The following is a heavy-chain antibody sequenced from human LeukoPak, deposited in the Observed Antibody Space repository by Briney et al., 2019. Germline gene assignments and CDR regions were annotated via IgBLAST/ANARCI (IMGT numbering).Heavy chain of an antibody. D-gene: IGHD4-17*01. Sequence: SETLSLTCAVYGGSFSGYYWSWIRQPPGKGLEWIGYIYYSGSTNYKPSLKSRVTISVDTSKNQFSLKLSSVTAADTAVYYCARDFYGDYYFDYWGQGTLVTVSS. V-gene: IGHV4-59*01. CDR3: ARDFYGDYYFDY. CDR1: GGSFSGYY. CDR2: IYYSGST. J-gene: IGHJ4*02.